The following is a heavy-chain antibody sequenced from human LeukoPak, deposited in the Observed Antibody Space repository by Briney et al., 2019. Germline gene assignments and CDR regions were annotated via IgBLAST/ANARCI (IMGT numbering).Heavy chain of an antibody. J-gene: IGHJ4*02. CDR1: GGTFSSYA. V-gene: IGHV1-69*05. CDR3: AREGYSYGSLRY. D-gene: IGHD5-18*01. Sequence: GASVKVSCKASGGTFSSYAISWVRQAPGQGLEWMGRIIPIFGTANYAQKFQGRATITTDESTSTAYMELSSLRSEDTAVYYCAREGYSYGSLRYWGQGTLVTVSS. CDR2: IIPIFGTA.